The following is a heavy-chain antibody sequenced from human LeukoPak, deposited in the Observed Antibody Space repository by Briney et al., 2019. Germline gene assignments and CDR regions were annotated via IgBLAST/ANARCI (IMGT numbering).Heavy chain of an antibody. V-gene: IGHV4-34*01. CDR3: ARRIRRIVVVITPFDY. CDR1: GGSFSGYY. D-gene: IGHD3-22*01. J-gene: IGHJ4*02. CDR2: INHSGST. Sequence: SETLSLTCAVYGGSFSGYYWSWIRQPPGKGLEWIGEINHSGSTNYNPSLKSRVTISVDTSKNQFSLKLSSVTAADTAVYYCARRIRRIVVVITPFDYWGQGILVTVSS.